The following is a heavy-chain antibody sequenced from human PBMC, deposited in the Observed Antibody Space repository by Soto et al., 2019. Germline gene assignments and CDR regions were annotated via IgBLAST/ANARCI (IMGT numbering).Heavy chain of an antibody. D-gene: IGHD3-16*01. CDR2: IYPDDSNS. CDR1: GYAFFGYW. Sequence: GYSLKISCQAFGYAFFGYWIGLVLQITGKGLEWIGIIYPDDSNSIYSPSFQGHVTFSVALSGAGAYLKWSSVMASDSAMYYCARVGGPGLSRNWFDAWGQGTRVRVCS. V-gene: IGHV5-51*01. CDR3: ARVGGPGLSRNWFDA. J-gene: IGHJ5*02.